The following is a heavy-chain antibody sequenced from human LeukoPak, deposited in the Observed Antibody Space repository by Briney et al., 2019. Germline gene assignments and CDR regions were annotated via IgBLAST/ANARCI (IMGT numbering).Heavy chain of an antibody. CDR1: GFTFSSYG. CDR3: AKDSVFYGSDSWYFDY. CDR2: IRYDGSNK. V-gene: IGHV3-30*02. Sequence: GALRLSCAASGFTFSSYGMHWVRQAPGEGLEWVAFIRYDGSNKYYADSVKGRFTISRDNSKNTLYLQMNGLRAEDTAVYYCAKDSVFYGSDSWYFDYWGQGTLVTVSS. J-gene: IGHJ4*02. D-gene: IGHD3-10*01.